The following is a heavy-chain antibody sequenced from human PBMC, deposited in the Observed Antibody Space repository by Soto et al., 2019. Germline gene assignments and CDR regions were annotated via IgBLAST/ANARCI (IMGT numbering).Heavy chain of an antibody. V-gene: IGHV3-23*01. CDR1: GFTLSSYT. CDR2: LSGSSTTS. Sequence: GGSLRLSCTASGFTLSSYTMNWIRQAPGKGLDCVSILSGSSTTSYYADSVKGRFTISRDNAKNTLYLQMNSLRVEYTAGYCCAKRVALRSDSWGQGTLVTVSS. D-gene: IGHD3-3*01. CDR3: AKRVALRSDS. J-gene: IGHJ4*02.